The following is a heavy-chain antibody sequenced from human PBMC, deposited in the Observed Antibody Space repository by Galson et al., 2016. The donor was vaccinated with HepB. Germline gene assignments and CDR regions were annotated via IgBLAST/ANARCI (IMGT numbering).Heavy chain of an antibody. Sequence: SETLSLTCAVSGVSISSGNWWTWVRQTPGKGLEWLGEIYHSGTTNNNLSLISRVTMSVDKSNNQFSLKMTSVTAEDTAIYYCARYMTDGAAWRSFDYWGQGILVTVSS. J-gene: IGHJ4*02. D-gene: IGHD5-24*01. CDR2: IYHSGTT. CDR1: GVSISSGNW. V-gene: IGHV4-4*02. CDR3: ARYMTDGAAWRSFDY.